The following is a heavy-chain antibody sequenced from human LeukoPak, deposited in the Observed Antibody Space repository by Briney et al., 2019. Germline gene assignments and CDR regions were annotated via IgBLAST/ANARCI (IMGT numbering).Heavy chain of an antibody. CDR2: IYYSGTT. CDR1: GGSISSGSYY. Sequence: AETLSLTCSVSGGSISSGSYYWGWIRQPPGKRLEWIGTIYYSGTTYYNPSLKSRVTISVDTSKNQFSLKLSSVTAADTAMYYCARHYYGSGSYSAFDIWGQGTMVTVSS. J-gene: IGHJ3*02. V-gene: IGHV4-39*01. CDR3: ARHYYGSGSYSAFDI. D-gene: IGHD3-10*01.